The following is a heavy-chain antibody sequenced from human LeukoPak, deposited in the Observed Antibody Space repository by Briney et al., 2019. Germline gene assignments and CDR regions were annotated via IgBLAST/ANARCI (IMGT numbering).Heavy chain of an antibody. D-gene: IGHD3-22*01. Sequence: GASVKVSCKVSGYTLTELSMHWVRQAPGKGLEWMGGFDPEDGETIYAQKFQGRVTMTEDTSTDTAYMELSSLRSGDTAVYYCATVTMIVVGHLGAFDIWGQGTMVTVSS. CDR1: GYTLTELS. CDR3: ATVTMIVVGHLGAFDI. V-gene: IGHV1-24*01. J-gene: IGHJ3*02. CDR2: FDPEDGET.